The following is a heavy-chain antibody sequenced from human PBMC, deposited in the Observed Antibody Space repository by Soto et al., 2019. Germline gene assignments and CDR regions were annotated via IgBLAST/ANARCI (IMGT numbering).Heavy chain of an antibody. J-gene: IGHJ4*02. CDR2: MNPNSGNT. CDR1: GYTFTSYD. CDR3: ARIYDYIWGSYRGSFGY. D-gene: IGHD3-16*02. V-gene: IGHV1-8*01. Sequence: ASVKVSCKASGYTFTSYDINWVRQATGQGLEWMGWMNPNSGNTGYAQKFQGRVTMTRNASISTAYMELSSLRSEDTAVYYCARIYDYIWGSYRGSFGYWGQGTLVTVSS.